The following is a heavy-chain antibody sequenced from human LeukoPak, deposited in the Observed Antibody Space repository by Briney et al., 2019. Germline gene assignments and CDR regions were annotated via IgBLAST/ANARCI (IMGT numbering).Heavy chain of an antibody. CDR1: GGSISPYY. D-gene: IGHD1-1*01. J-gene: IGHJ4*02. CDR2: ILYSGTTT. V-gene: IGHV4-59*01. CDR3: ARVGDWNDLVY. Sequence: SETLSLTCTVSGGSISPYYWSWIRQTPGKGLEWIGYILYSGTTTNYNPSLKSRVTISVDSSKNQFSLKLSSVTAADTAVYYCARVGDWNDLVYWGQGTLVTVSS.